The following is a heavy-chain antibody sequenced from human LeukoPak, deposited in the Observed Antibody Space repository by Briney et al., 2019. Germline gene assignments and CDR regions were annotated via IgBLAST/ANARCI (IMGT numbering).Heavy chain of an antibody. Sequence: GASVKVSCKASGGTFSSYAISWVRQAPGQGLEWMGRIIPILGIANYAQKLQGRVTMTTDTSTSTAYMELRSLRSDDTAVYYCARDKGLWFGELFGAFDIWGQGTMVTVSS. CDR2: IIPILGIA. V-gene: IGHV1-69*04. D-gene: IGHD3-10*01. J-gene: IGHJ3*02. CDR3: ARDKGLWFGELFGAFDI. CDR1: GGTFSSYA.